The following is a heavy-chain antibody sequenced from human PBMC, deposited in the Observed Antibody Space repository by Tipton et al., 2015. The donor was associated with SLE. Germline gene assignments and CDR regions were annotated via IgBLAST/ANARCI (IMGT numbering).Heavy chain of an antibody. Sequence: TLSLTCTVSRGSINNDYWSWIRQPAGKGLEWIGRTYTSGSTNYNPSLKSRVTMSVDTSKNQFSLNLTSVTAADTAVYYCARHYSGSLSDWGQGTQVIVSS. CDR1: RGSINNDY. J-gene: IGHJ4*02. D-gene: IGHD1-26*01. CDR3: ARHYSGSLSD. V-gene: IGHV4-4*07. CDR2: TYTSGST.